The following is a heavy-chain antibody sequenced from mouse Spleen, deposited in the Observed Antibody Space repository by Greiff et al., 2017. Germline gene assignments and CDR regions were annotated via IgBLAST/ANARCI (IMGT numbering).Heavy chain of an antibody. CDR2: IDPENGDT. D-gene: IGHD2-4*01. CDR3: ARGGLRRGYAMDY. V-gene: IGHV14-4*01. Sequence: EVHLVESGAELVRPGASVKLSCTASGFNIKDDYMHWVKQRPEQGLEWIGWIDPENGDTEYASKFKGKATLTVDESSSTAYMQLSSLTSEDSAVYYCARGGLRRGYAMDYWGQGTSVTVSS. CDR1: GFNIKDDY. J-gene: IGHJ4*01.